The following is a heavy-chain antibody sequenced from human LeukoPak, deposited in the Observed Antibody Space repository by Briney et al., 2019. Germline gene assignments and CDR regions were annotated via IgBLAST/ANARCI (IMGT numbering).Heavy chain of an antibody. D-gene: IGHD3-22*01. CDR3: ARGYYDSSGYIITNWFDP. CDR1: GGSISSSSYY. Sequence: SETLSLTCTVSGGSISSSSYYWGWIRQPPGKGLEWIGSIYYSGSTYYNPSLKSRVTISVDTSKNQFSLKLSSVTAADTAVYYCARGYYDSSGYIITNWFDPWGQGTLVTVSS. J-gene: IGHJ5*02. V-gene: IGHV4-39*07. CDR2: IYYSGST.